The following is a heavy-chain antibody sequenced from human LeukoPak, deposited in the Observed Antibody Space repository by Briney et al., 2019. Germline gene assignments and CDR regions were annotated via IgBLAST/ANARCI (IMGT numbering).Heavy chain of an antibody. D-gene: IGHD3-10*01. CDR2: ISSSGSTI. V-gene: IGHV3-48*03. Sequence: GGSLRLSCAASGFTYSSYEMNWVRQAPGKGLEWVSYISSSGSTIDYADSVKGRFTISRDNAKNSLYLQMNSLGAEYTAVYYCAAAYGSGVGYFDYWGQGTLVTVSS. J-gene: IGHJ4*02. CDR1: GFTYSSYE. CDR3: AAAYGSGVGYFDY.